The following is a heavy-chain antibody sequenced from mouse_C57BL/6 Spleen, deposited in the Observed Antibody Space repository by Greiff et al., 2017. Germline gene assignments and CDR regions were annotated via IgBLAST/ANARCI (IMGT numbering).Heavy chain of an antibody. J-gene: IGHJ1*03. Sequence: VQLQQPGAELVRPGSSVKLSCKASGYTFTSYWMDWVKQRPGQGLEWIGNIYPSDSETHYNQKFKDKATLTVDKSSSTAYMQLSSLTAEDSAVYYCARSIYYGSRGWYFDVWGTGTTGTVSS. CDR1: GYTFTSYW. V-gene: IGHV1-61*01. D-gene: IGHD1-1*01. CDR3: ARSIYYGSRGWYFDV. CDR2: IYPSDSET.